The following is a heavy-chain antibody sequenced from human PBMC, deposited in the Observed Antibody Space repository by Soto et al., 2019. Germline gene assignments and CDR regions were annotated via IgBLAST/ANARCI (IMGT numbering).Heavy chain of an antibody. V-gene: IGHV3-30*02. CDR2: MSYDGSDT. Sequence: GGSMRLSCVVSGFTFSSHDMNWVRQTPGKGLEWVAFMSYDGSDTFYADSVKGRFTISRDNSKNTLFLHMSNLRAEDTAMYYCTIVRVADSALDHRAQRTLVTVSS. CDR1: GFTFSSHD. CDR3: TIVRVADSALDH. D-gene: IGHD5-12*01. J-gene: IGHJ4*02.